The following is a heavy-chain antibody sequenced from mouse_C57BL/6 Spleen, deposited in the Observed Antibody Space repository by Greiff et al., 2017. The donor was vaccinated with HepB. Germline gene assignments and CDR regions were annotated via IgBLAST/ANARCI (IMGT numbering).Heavy chain of an antibody. CDR3: ARLRWDYYAMDY. Sequence: QVQLKESGAELARPGASVKLSCKASGYTFTSYGISWVKQRTGQGLEWIGEIYPRSGNTYYNEKFKGKATLTADKSSSTAYMELRSLTSEDSAVYFCARLRWDYYAMDYWGQGTSVTVSS. CDR1: GYTFTSYG. J-gene: IGHJ4*01. V-gene: IGHV1-81*01. D-gene: IGHD2-3*01. CDR2: IYPRSGNT.